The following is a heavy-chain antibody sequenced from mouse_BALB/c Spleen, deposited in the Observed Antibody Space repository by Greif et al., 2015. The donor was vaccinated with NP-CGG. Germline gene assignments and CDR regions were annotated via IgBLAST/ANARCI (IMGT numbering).Heavy chain of an antibody. CDR3: ARGGGLRSFYWYFDV. V-gene: IGHV5-6-5*01. CDR2: ISSGGST. CDR1: GFTFSSYA. J-gene: IGHJ1*01. Sequence: EVKLQEPGGGLVKPGGSLKLSCAASGFTFSSYAMSWVRQTPEKRLEWVASISSGGSTYYPDSVKGRFTISRDNARNILYLQMSSLRSEDTAMYYCARGGGLRSFYWYFDVWGAGTTVTVSS. D-gene: IGHD2-2*01.